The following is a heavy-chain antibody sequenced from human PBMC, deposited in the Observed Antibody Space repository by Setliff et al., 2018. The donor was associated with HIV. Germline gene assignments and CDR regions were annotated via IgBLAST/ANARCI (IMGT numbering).Heavy chain of an antibody. CDR2: INPSGGST. V-gene: IGHV1-46*01. Sequence: ASVKVSCKASGYTFTSYYMHWVRQAPGQGLERMGIINPSGGSTSYAQKFQGSVTMTRDTSTSTVYMELSSLRSEDTAVYYCARDQGAVAALWYYYYGMDVWGQGTTVTVSS. CDR1: GYTFTSYY. CDR3: ARDQGAVAALWYYYYGMDV. J-gene: IGHJ6*02. D-gene: IGHD6-19*01.